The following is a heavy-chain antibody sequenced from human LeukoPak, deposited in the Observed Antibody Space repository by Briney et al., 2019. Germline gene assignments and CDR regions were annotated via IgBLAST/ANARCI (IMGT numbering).Heavy chain of an antibody. CDR2: ISYDGSYK. J-gene: IGHJ6*02. Sequence: GGSLRLSCAASGFTFSSYGMHWVRQAPGKGLEWVAVISYDGSYKYYADSVKGRLTISRDNSKNTLYLQMNSLRAEDTAVYYCAKASAYYYYGMDVWGQGTTVTVSS. CDR1: GFTFSSYG. CDR3: AKASAYYYYGMDV. V-gene: IGHV3-30*18.